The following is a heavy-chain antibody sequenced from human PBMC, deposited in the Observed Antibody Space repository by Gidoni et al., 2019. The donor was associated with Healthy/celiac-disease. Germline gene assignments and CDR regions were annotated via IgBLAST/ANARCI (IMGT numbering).Heavy chain of an antibody. Sequence: QVQLQQWGAGLLKPSETLSLTCAVYGGSFRGYYWSWSRQPPGKGLEWIGEINHSGSTNYNPSLKSRVTISVDTSKNQFSLKLSSVTAADTAVYYCAGGISGYPPPGWFDPWGQGTLVTVSS. CDR2: INHSGST. CDR1: GGSFRGYY. CDR3: AGGISGYPPPGWFDP. V-gene: IGHV4-34*01. D-gene: IGHD5-18*01. J-gene: IGHJ5*02.